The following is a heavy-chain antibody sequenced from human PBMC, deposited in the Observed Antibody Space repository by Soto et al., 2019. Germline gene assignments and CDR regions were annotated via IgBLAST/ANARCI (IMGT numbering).Heavy chain of an antibody. D-gene: IGHD3-10*01. V-gene: IGHV4-59*01. CDR2: IYYSGST. CDR3: ARGTRSGSSYYYYMDV. Sequence: SETLSLTCTVSGGSISSYYWSWIRQPPGKGLEWIGYIYYSGSTNYNPSLKSRVTISVDTSKNQFSLKLSSVTAADTAVYYCARGTRSGSSYYYYMDVWGKGTTVTVSS. CDR1: GGSISSYY. J-gene: IGHJ6*03.